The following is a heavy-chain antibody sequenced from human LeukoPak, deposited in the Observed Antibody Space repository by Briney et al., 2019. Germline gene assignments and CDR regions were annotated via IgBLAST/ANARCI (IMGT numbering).Heavy chain of an antibody. V-gene: IGHV3-21*06. CDR1: GFTFSSYS. D-gene: IGHD3-22*01. CDR2: ISSSSTYT. Sequence: GGSLRLSCAASGFTFSSYSMNWVRQAPGKGLEWVSSISSSSTYTYYIDSVKGRFTISRDNAKNSLYLQMNSLRVEDTAVYYCARGATSERGYSYDNSGYYSSYWGQGTLVTVSS. J-gene: IGHJ4*02. CDR3: ARGATSERGYSYDNSGYYSSY.